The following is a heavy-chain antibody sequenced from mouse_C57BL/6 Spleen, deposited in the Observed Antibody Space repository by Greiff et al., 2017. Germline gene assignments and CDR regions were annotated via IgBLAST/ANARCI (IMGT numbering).Heavy chain of an antibody. CDR1: GYTFTSYW. CDR2: IDPSDSYT. J-gene: IGHJ2*01. Sequence: VQLQQPGAELVMPGASVKLSCKASGYTFTSYWMHWVKQRPGQGLEWIGEIDPSDSYTNYNQKFKGKSTLTVDESSSTAYIQLSSLTSEDSSVYYCARGRCYLDCWGKGTTLTVSS. CDR3: ARGRCYLDC. V-gene: IGHV1-69*01.